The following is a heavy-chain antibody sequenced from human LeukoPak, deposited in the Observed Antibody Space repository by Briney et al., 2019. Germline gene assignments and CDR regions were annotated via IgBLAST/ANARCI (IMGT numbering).Heavy chain of an antibody. Sequence: SETLSLTCTVSGGSISSYYWSWIRQPPGNGLVWIGYIYYSGSTNYNPSLKSRVTISVDTSKNQFSLKLIAVTAADTAVYYCAREVDYDSSGYSYFDYWGQGTLVTVSS. CDR1: GGSISSYY. CDR2: IYYSGST. D-gene: IGHD3-22*01. J-gene: IGHJ4*02. V-gene: IGHV4-59*01. CDR3: AREVDYDSSGYSYFDY.